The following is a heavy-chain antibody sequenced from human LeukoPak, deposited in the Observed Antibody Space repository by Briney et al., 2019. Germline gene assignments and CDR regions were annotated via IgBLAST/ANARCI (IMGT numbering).Heavy chain of an antibody. CDR2: IYPGDSDT. CDR3: ARVRSDDYVWGSYRYPDY. CDR1: GYSFTSYW. Sequence: GESLKISCKGSGYSFTSYWIGWVRQMPGKGLEWMGIIYPGDSDTRYSPSFQGQVTISADKSISTAYLQWSSLKASDTAMYYCARVRSDDYVWGSYRYPDYWGQGTLVTVSS. J-gene: IGHJ4*02. D-gene: IGHD3-16*02. V-gene: IGHV5-51*01.